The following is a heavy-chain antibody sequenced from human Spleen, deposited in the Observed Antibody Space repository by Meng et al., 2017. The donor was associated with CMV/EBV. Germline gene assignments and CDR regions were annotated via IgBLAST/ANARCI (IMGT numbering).Heavy chain of an antibody. CDR2: IDHSGST. J-gene: IGHJ4*02. Sequence: GSLRLSCTVSGGAFSGYYWSWIRQSPGKGLEWIGEIDHSGSTNYNPSLKSRVSISVDTSKNQFSLKLTSVTAADTTMYYCARHFGPGIAAAGTSFGYWGQGKLVTVSS. CDR3: ARHFGPGIAAAGTSFGY. CDR1: GGAFSGYY. V-gene: IGHV4-34*01. D-gene: IGHD6-13*01.